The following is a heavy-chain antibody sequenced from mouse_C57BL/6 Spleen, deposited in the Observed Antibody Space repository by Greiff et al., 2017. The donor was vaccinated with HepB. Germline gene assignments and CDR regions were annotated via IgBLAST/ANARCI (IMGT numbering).Heavy chain of an antibody. Sequence: EVKLVESGGGLVKPGGSLKLSCAASGFTFSDYGMHWVRQAPEKGLEWVAYISSGSSTIYYADTVKGRFTISRDNAKNTLFLQMTSLRSEDTAMYYCARPNWDGWYFDVWGTGTTVTVSS. CDR1: GFTFSDYG. CDR2: ISSGSSTI. V-gene: IGHV5-17*01. CDR3: ARPNWDGWYFDV. D-gene: IGHD4-1*01. J-gene: IGHJ1*03.